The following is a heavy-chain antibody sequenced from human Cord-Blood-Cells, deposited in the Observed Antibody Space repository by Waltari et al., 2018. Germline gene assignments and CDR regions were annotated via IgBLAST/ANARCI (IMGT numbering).Heavy chain of an antibody. J-gene: IGHJ4*02. D-gene: IGHD3-22*01. CDR3: TSNRNY. V-gene: IGHV3-73*01. Sequence: VQPVASGGGLVQPGGAMKLPSAATGFHFSGSAMHWVRQAAGKGLGWVGRIRSKANSYATAYAASVKVRFTISRDDSKNTAYLQMNSLKTEDTAVYYCTSNRNYWGQGTLVTVSS. CDR2: IRSKANSYAT. CDR1: GFHFSGSA.